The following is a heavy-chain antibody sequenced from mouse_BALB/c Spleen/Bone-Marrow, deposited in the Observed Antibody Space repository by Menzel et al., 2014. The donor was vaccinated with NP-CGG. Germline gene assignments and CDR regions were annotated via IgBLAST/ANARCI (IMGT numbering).Heavy chain of an antibody. J-gene: IGHJ4*01. CDR1: GFNIKDTY. V-gene: IGHV14-3*02. CDR2: IDPANGNT. Sequence: VQLQQSGAELVKPGASVKLSCTASGFNIKDTYIHWVKQRPEQGLEWIGRIDPANGNTKYDPKFQGKATITADTSSNAACLQLSSLTSEDTAVYYCARYYYYAMDYWGQGTSVTVSS. CDR3: ARYYYYAMDY.